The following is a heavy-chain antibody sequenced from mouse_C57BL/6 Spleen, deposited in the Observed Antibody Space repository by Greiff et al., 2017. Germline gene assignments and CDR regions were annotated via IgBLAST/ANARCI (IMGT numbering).Heavy chain of an antibody. CDR3: ARSPYYGSSYDAMDD. V-gene: IGHV5-4*01. J-gene: IGHJ4*01. CDR1: GFTFSSYA. D-gene: IGHD1-1*01. CDR2: ISDGGSYT. Sequence: EVQLVESGGGLVKPGGSLKLSCAASGFTFSSYAMSWVRQTPDKRLEWVATISDGGSYTYYPDNVKGRFTISRDNAKNNLYLQMSHLKSEDTAMYYCARSPYYGSSYDAMDDWGQGTSVTVSS.